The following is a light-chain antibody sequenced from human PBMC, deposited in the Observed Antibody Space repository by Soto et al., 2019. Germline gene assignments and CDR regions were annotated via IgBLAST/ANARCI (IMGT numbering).Light chain of an antibody. J-gene: IGKJ4*01. Sequence: DIQMTQSPSSLSASVGDRVTITCRASQSISSWLAWYQQNPGKAPKLLIYAASTLQSGVPSRFSGSGSGTDFTLTISSLQPEDFATYYCQQLESYPSTFGGGTKVDNK. CDR1: QSISSW. CDR3: QQLESYPST. CDR2: AAS. V-gene: IGKV1-5*01.